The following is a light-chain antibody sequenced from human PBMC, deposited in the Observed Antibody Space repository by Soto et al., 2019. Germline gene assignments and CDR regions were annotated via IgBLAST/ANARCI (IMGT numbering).Light chain of an antibody. V-gene: IGKV3-11*01. CDR3: QQRSNWPLT. Sequence: EVVLTQSPATLSSSPGESVTLSCRASQSINTYLAWYQQKPGQAPRLLIYEASYRAAGIPSRFSGSGSGTDFTLTISSLEPADFAIYHCQQRSNWPLTFGGGTKVEI. J-gene: IGKJ4*01. CDR1: QSINTY. CDR2: EAS.